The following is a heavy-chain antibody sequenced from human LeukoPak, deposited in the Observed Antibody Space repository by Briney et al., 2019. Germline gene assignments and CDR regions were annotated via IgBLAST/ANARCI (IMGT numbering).Heavy chain of an antibody. J-gene: IGHJ4*02. V-gene: IGHV3-23*01. Sequence: QPGGSLRLSCAASGFTFSTYAMMWVRQAPGKGLECVSSITGSDGSTFYADSVRGRFTISRDNSKNTLYLQMNSLRDEDTAVYYCAREPHQSGGWPEDWGGRGPVVPVS. D-gene: IGHD2-15*01. CDR3: AREPHQSGGWPEDW. CDR2: ITGSDGST. CDR1: GFTFSTYA.